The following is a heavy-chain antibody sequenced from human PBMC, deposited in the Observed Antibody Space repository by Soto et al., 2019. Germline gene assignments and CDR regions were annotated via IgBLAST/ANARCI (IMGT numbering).Heavy chain of an antibody. V-gene: IGHV3-30-3*01. CDR1: GFSFSISP. D-gene: IGHD7-27*01. CDR2: ISYDGTNK. CDR3: ARDPKTSGGQNWAFNYFDS. Sequence: QVQLVESGGGVVQRGRSLRLSCAASGFSFSISPMHWVRQAPGKGPEWVALISYDGTNKFYADSVKGRFTISRDNSKSTLYLQVDSLRPEDAAVYYCARDPKTSGGQNWAFNYFDSWGQGTLVTVSS. J-gene: IGHJ4*02.